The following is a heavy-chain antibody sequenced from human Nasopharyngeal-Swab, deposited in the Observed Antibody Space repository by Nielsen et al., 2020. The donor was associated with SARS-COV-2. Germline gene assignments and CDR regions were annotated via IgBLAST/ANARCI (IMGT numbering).Heavy chain of an antibody. CDR2: IKSKTDGETT. CDR1: GFIFSNAW. V-gene: IGHV3-15*01. CDR3: TTIVGANGGDDY. D-gene: IGHD1-26*01. J-gene: IGHJ4*02. Sequence: GESLKISCAASGFIFSNAWMSWVRQAPGKGLEWVGRIKSKTDGETTDYAAPVKGRFTISRDDSKNTLYLQMNSLKTEDTAVYYCTTIVGANGGDDYWGQGTLVTVSS.